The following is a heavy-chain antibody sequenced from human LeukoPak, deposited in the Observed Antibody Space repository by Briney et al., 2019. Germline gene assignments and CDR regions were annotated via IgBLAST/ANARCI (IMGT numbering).Heavy chain of an antibody. V-gene: IGHV3-30*04. Sequence: GGSLRLSCAASGFTFSSYAMHWVRQAPGKGLEWVALISYHGSTEYYADSVKGRFTISRDNAKNSLYLQMNSLRAEDTAVYYCARDRVNYYMDVWGKGTTVTVSS. CDR1: GFTFSSYA. J-gene: IGHJ6*03. CDR2: ISYHGSTE. CDR3: ARDRVNYYMDV. D-gene: IGHD4-11*01.